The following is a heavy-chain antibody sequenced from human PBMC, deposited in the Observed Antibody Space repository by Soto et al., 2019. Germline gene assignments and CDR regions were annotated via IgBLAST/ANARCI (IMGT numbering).Heavy chain of an antibody. J-gene: IGHJ6*02. V-gene: IGHV3-30*03. CDR3: ATTMVRGVIWYYYGMDV. CDR1: GFTFSSYG. Sequence: GGSLRLSCAASGFTFSSYGMHWVRQAPGKGLEWVAVISYDGSNKYYADSVKGRFTISRDNSKNTLYLQMNSLRAEDTAVYYCATTMVRGVIWYYYGMDVWGQGTMVTVSS. D-gene: IGHD3-10*01. CDR2: ISYDGSNK.